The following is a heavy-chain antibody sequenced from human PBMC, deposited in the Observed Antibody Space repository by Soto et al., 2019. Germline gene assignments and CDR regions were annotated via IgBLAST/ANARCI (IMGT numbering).Heavy chain of an antibody. CDR1: GGSISSGGYY. CDR2: IYYSGST. Sequence: ASETLSLTCTVSGGSISSGGYYWSWIRQHPGKGLEWIGYIYYSGSTYYNPSLKSRVTISVDTSKNQFSLKLSSVTAADTAVYYCARDDYSNYGLDYWGQGTLVTVSS. V-gene: IGHV4-31*03. J-gene: IGHJ4*02. D-gene: IGHD4-4*01. CDR3: ARDDYSNYGLDY.